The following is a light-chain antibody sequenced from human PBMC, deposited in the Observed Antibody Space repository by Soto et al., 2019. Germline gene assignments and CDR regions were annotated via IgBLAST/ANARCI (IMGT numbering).Light chain of an antibody. Sequence: QSVLTQPPSASETPGQRVTISCSGSSSNIGSNFVYWFQQLPGAAPKLLIYRNNQRPSGVPGRFSGSKSGTSASLAISGLRSENEADYYCAAWDDSLSAYVFGTGTKVTVL. CDR2: RNN. CDR3: AAWDDSLSAYV. CDR1: SSNIGSNF. V-gene: IGLV1-47*01. J-gene: IGLJ1*01.